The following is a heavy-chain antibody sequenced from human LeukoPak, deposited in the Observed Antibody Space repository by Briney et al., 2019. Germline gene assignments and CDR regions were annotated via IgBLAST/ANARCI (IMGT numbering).Heavy chain of an antibody. CDR1: GFKLIGYS. CDR3: AKEGDNTGYRFFDD. D-gene: IGHD3-22*01. J-gene: IGHJ4*02. V-gene: IGHV3-48*04. Sequence: GGSLRLSCAASGFKLIGYSMNWVRQAPGKGLEWVSYINSSSGTIIYADSVKGRFTISRDNAKNSLYLQMNSLRAEDTAVYYCAKEGDNTGYRFFDDWGQGTLVTVSS. CDR2: INSSSGTI.